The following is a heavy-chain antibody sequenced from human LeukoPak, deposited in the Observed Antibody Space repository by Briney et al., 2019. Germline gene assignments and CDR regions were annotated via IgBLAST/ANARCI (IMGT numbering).Heavy chain of an antibody. J-gene: IGHJ4*02. CDR1: RFTFSTDG. V-gene: IGHV3-23*01. D-gene: IGHD3-16*01. CDR2: ISGSGVSA. Sequence: GGSLRLSCAASRFTFSTDGMSWVRQAPGKGLEWVSAISGSGVSAYYADSVKGRFTISTDNSKNTLSLQMESLRAEDTALYYCAKDYAVGSIAYWGQGTLVTVSS. CDR3: AKDYAVGSIAY.